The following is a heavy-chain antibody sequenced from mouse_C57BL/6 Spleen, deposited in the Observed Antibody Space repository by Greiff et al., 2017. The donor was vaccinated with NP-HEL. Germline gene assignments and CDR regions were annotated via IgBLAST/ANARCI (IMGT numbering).Heavy chain of an antibody. J-gene: IGHJ4*01. CDR2: IHPNSGST. D-gene: IGHD2-1*01. V-gene: IGHV1-64*01. Sequence: VQLQQPGAELVKPGASVKLSCKASGYTFTSYWMHWVKQRPGQGLEWIGMIHPNSGSTNYNEKFKSKATLTVDKSSSTAYMQLSSLTSEDSAVYYCARSGDYGKYYYAMDYWGQGTSVTVSS. CDR3: ARSGDYGKYYYAMDY. CDR1: GYTFTSYW.